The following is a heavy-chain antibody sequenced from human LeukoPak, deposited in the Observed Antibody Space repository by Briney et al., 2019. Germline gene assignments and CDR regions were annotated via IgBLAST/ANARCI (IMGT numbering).Heavy chain of an antibody. Sequence: GGSLRLSCAASGFTFSSYSMNWVRQAPGKGLEWVSSVSSSGTYVYYADSVKGRCTISRDNAKNSLSLQMNSLRADDAAVYYCARASSKQLADYLPDGFDNWGQGTMGTGSS. CDR3: ARASSKQLADYLPDGFDN. D-gene: IGHD6-13*01. J-gene: IGHJ3*02. CDR2: VSSSGTYV. CDR1: GFTFSSYS. V-gene: IGHV3-21*01.